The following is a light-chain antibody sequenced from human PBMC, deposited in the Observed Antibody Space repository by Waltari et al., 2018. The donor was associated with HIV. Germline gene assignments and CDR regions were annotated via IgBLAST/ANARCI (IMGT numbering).Light chain of an antibody. V-gene: IGLV2-23*02. CDR3: CSYAGSSTFV. CDR2: DVS. CDR1: SSDVGNYNY. Sequence: QSALTQPASVSGSPGQSITISCTGTSSDVGNYNYVSWYQQHPGKAPQLMLYDVSKLPSGVSNRFSGSKSGNTASLTISGLQAEDEADYYCCSYAGSSTFVFGTGTKVTVL. J-gene: IGLJ1*01.